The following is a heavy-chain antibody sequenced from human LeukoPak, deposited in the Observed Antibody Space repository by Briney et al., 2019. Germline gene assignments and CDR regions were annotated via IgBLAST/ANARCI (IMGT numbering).Heavy chain of an antibody. V-gene: IGHV1-8*01. CDR1: GYTFTSYG. J-gene: IGHJ5*02. CDR3: ASWGAYYDFWSGYFRFDP. CDR2: MNPNSGNT. D-gene: IGHD3-3*01. Sequence: ASVKVSCKASGYTFTSYGINWVRQATGQGLEWMGWMNPNSGNTGYAQKFQGRVTMTRNTSISTAYMELSSLRSEDTAVYYCASWGAYYDFWSGYFRFDPWGQGTLVTVSS.